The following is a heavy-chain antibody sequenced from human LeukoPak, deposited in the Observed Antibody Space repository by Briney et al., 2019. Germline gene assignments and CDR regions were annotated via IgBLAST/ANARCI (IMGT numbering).Heavy chain of an antibody. CDR2: INHSGST. D-gene: IGHD2-2*01. Sequence: PSETLSFTCAVYGGSFSGYYWSWIRQPPGKGLEWIGEINHSGSTNYNPSLKSRVTISVDTSKNQFSLKLSSVTAADTAVYYCARAPIVVVLAANFYYYYGMDVWGQGTTVTVSS. CDR3: ARAPIVVVLAANFYYYYGMDV. J-gene: IGHJ6*02. V-gene: IGHV4-34*01. CDR1: GGSFSGYY.